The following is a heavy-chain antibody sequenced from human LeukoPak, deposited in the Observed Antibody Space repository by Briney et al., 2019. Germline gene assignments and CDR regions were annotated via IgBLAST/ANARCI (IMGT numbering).Heavy chain of an antibody. V-gene: IGHV3-23*01. CDR2: ISDSGYST. CDR1: GFISSSYA. Sequence: GGSLRLSCAASGFISSSYAMSWVRRAPGKGLEWVSGISDSGYSTYYADSVKGRFTVSRDNSKNTLYLQMNSLRAEDTAVYYCAKDFYGMDVWGQGTTVTVSS. CDR3: AKDFYGMDV. J-gene: IGHJ6*02.